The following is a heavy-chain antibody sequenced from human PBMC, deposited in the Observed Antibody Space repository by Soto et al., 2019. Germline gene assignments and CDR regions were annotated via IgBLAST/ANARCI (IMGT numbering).Heavy chain of an antibody. Sequence: QVQLVQSGAEVKKPGSSVKVSCKASGGSLTKYGVSWVRQAPGQGLEWMGGIIPVFGTANYAQKFQGSVTIASDESKSTVFMDVRSVRSDDTAVAYCARGDATKLGVNNYYGMDVWGQGTTVTVSS. V-gene: IGHV1-69*05. CDR3: ARGDATKLGVNNYYGMDV. J-gene: IGHJ6*02. CDR2: IIPVFGTA. D-gene: IGHD1-26*01. CDR1: GGSLTKYG.